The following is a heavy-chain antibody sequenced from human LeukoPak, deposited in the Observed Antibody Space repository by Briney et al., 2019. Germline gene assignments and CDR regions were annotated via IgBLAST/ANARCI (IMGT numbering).Heavy chain of an antibody. CDR2: IYSSGET. V-gene: IGHV4-31*03. CDR1: GGSITSGTYY. Sequence: SQTLSLTCTVSGGSITSGTYYWPWTRHHPGKGLEWIGYIYSSGETQYNPSLRSRVPMSVDTSKSQFSLKLSSVTAADTAVYFCARSRGTIFWGQGTMVTVSS. CDR3: ARSRGTIF. J-gene: IGHJ3*01. D-gene: IGHD1-1*01.